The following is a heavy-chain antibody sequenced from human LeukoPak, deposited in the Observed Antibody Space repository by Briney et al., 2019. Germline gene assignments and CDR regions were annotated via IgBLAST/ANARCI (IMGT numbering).Heavy chain of an antibody. CDR1: GFTFSSYA. CDR3: ARDFGTAAASYYYYMDV. J-gene: IGHJ6*03. Sequence: GRSLRLSCAASGFTFSSYAMHWVRQAPGKGLEWVAVISYDGSNKYYADSVKGRFTISRDNSKNTLYLQMNSLRAEDTAVYYCARDFGTAAASYYYYMDVWGKGTTVTVSS. D-gene: IGHD6-13*01. CDR2: ISYDGSNK. V-gene: IGHV3-30*04.